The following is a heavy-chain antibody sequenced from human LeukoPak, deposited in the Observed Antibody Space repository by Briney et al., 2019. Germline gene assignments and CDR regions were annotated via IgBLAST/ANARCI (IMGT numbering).Heavy chain of an antibody. J-gene: IGHJ4*02. CDR1: GFTFSSYG. CDR3: ARDPGHNGWYGDN. Sequence: GGSLRLSCAASGFTFSSYGMHWVRQAPGKGLEWVSIIWYDGSNKYYADSVKGRFTTSKDNSKNTLYLQMNSLRAEDTAIYYCARDPGHNGWYGDNWGQGTLVTVSS. CDR2: IWYDGSNK. D-gene: IGHD6-19*01. V-gene: IGHV3-33*08.